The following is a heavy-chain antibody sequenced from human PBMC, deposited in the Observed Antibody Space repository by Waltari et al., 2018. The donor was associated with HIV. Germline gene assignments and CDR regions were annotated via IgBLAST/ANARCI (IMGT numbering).Heavy chain of an antibody. CDR2: ISGDGITT. CDR1: KFSRSTYA. Sequence: EVQLLESGGGLVQPGGSLRLSCAASKFSRSTYAMSWVRQAPGKGLEWVSSISGDGITTYYADSVKGRLTISRDNSKNTLSLQMSSLRGEDTAVYYCAKGVAYDLLTGFSPLDYWGQGTLVTVSS. D-gene: IGHD3-9*01. CDR3: AKGVAYDLLTGFSPLDY. V-gene: IGHV3-23*01. J-gene: IGHJ4*02.